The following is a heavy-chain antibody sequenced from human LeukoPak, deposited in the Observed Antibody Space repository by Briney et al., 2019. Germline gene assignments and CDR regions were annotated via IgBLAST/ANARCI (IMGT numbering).Heavy chain of an antibody. J-gene: IGHJ5*02. CDR3: ENGYGGNPRHH. Sequence: GGGLRLSRAASVFTFSSDSMNWVREARGGELEWVSSISSSSSYIYYADSVKSRFTVSRENAKYSQYLQMNSLRAEDTSVYYCENGYGGNPRHHWGQGTLVTVSS. CDR2: ISSSSSYI. D-gene: IGHD4-23*01. V-gene: IGHV3-21*01. CDR1: VFTFSSDS.